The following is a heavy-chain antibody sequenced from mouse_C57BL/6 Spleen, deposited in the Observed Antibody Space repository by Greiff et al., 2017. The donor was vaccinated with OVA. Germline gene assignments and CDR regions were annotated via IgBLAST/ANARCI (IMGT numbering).Heavy chain of an antibody. D-gene: IGHD2-5*01. Sequence: EVHLVESGGGLVKPGGSLKLSCASSGFTFSDYGMHWVRQAPEKGLEWVAYISSGSSTIYYADTVKGRFTISRDNAKNTQFLQMTSLRSEDTAMFYCARPPAYSNYVAYYFDYWGQGTTLTVSS. J-gene: IGHJ2*01. CDR3: ARPPAYSNYVAYYFDY. CDR1: GFTFSDYG. V-gene: IGHV5-17*01. CDR2: ISSGSSTI.